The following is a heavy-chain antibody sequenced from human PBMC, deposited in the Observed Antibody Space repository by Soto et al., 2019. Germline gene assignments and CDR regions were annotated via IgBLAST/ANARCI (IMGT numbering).Heavy chain of an antibody. Sequence: QVQLQESGPGLVWPSETLSLTCAVSGGSVSSGHYYWSWSRQPPGKGLEWIGFIYYSGSTNYNPSHKSRINKSVDTSKNQLSLKMSSETAADTAVYYCARSGAGSGWLGGQGTLVTVSS. CDR3: ARSGAGSGWL. CDR1: GGSVSSGHYY. J-gene: IGHJ4*02. CDR2: IYYSGST. D-gene: IGHD6-19*01. V-gene: IGHV4-61*01.